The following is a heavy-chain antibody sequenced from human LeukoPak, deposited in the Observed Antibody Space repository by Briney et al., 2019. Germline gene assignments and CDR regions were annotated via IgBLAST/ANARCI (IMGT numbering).Heavy chain of an antibody. Sequence: SETLSLTCTVSGGSISSRSYYWGWIRQPPRKGLEWIANIYYSGDTYYNPSLKSRVTISVDTSKNQFSLKLSSVAAADTAVYYCARDRSRWDLLPFDSWGQGTLVTVSS. CDR2: IYYSGDT. CDR1: GGSISSRSYY. V-gene: IGHV4-39*07. CDR3: ARDRSRWDLLPFDS. D-gene: IGHD1-26*01. J-gene: IGHJ4*02.